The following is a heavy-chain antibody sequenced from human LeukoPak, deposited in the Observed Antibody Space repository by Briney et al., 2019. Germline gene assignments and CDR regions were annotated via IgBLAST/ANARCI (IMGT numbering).Heavy chain of an antibody. CDR3: ARVYYYDSSGYYFDY. D-gene: IGHD3-22*01. CDR2: IYYSGST. Sequence: PSETLSLTCTVSGGSISSYYWSWIRQPPGKGLEWIGYIYYSGSTNYNPSLKSRVTISVDTSKNQFSLKLSSVTAADTAVYYWARVYYYDSSGYYFDYWGQGTLVTVSS. V-gene: IGHV4-59*01. CDR1: GGSISSYY. J-gene: IGHJ4*02.